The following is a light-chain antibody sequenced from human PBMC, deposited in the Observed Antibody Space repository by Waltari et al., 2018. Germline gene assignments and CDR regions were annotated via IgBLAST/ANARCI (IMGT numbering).Light chain of an antibody. CDR1: QSVLSSPNSKPY. CDR2: WAS. Sequence: DIVMTQSPDSLAVSLGERATIHCKSSQSVLSSPNSKPYIAWYQQKPGQPPKLLINWASTRGSGVPDRFSGSGSGTDFTLTISSLQAGDVAVYYCHHYYIPPLTFGQGTRLEIK. J-gene: IGKJ5*01. CDR3: HHYYIPPLT. V-gene: IGKV4-1*01.